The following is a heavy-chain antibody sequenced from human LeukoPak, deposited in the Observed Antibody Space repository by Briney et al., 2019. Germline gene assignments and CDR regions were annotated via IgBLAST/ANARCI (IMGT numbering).Heavy chain of an antibody. CDR2: ISSNGGST. CDR1: GFTFSSYA. V-gene: IGHV3-64*01. J-gene: IGHJ6*03. CDR3: ARGIAVAGTLTSFYYYYMDV. D-gene: IGHD6-19*01. Sequence: GGSLRLSCAASGFTFSSYAMHWVRQAPGKGLEYVSAISSNGGSTYYANSVKGRFTISRDNSKNTLYLQMGSLRAEDMAVYYCARGIAVAGTLTSFYYYYMDVRGKGTTVTVSS.